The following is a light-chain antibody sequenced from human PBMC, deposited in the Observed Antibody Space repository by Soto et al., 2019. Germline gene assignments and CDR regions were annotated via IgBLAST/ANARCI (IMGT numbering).Light chain of an antibody. V-gene: IGKV1-39*01. CDR2: AAS. CDR1: QTISTY. J-gene: IGKJ2*01. Sequence: DIQMTQSPSSLSASVGDRVTITCRASQTISTYLNWYQQKPGKAPKLLIYAASSLQSGVPSRFSGSGSGTDFTLTISSLQPEDFETYFCQQSHSIPYIFGQGTKLQLK. CDR3: QQSHSIPYI.